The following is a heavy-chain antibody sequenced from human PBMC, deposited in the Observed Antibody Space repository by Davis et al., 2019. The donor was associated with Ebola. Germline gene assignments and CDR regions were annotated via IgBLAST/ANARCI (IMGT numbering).Heavy chain of an antibody. CDR3: ARERGYTVTQGRFDY. CDR1: GGSFSGYY. CDR2: INHSGST. D-gene: IGHD4-17*01. J-gene: IGHJ4*02. Sequence: SQTPSLTRAVYGGSFSGYYWSWIRQPPGKGLEWIGEINHSGSTNYNPSLKSRVTLSVDTSKNQFSLKLSSVTAADTAVYYCARERGYTVTQGRFDYWGQGTLVTVSS. V-gene: IGHV4-34*01.